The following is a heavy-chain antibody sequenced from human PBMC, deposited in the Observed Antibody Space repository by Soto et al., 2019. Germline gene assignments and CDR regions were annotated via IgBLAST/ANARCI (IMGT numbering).Heavy chain of an antibody. D-gene: IGHD2-2*01. V-gene: IGHV4-39*01. Sequence: SETLSLTCTVSGGSISTNAYSWGWIRQPPGKGLEWIGSIYHSGSTFYNQSLKSRVTMSIDTSKNQFSLKLSSVTAADTAVYSCARRCVSSTSCYVYWGQGTLVTVSS. CDR2: IYHSGST. CDR3: ARRCVSSTSCYVY. CDR1: GGSISTNAYS. J-gene: IGHJ4*02.